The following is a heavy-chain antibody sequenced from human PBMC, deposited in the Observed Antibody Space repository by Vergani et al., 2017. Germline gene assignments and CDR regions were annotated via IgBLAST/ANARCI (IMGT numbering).Heavy chain of an antibody. CDR3: ASGPGSGWSYNWFDP. V-gene: IGHV4-34*01. CDR1: GGSFSGYY. CDR2: INHSGST. Sequence: QVQLQQWGAGLLKPSETLSLTCAVYGGSFSGYYWSWIRQPPGKGLEWIGEINHSGSTYYNPSLKSRVTISVDTSKNQFSLKLSSVTAADTAVYYCASGPGSGWSYNWFDPWGQGTLVTVSS. D-gene: IGHD6-19*01. J-gene: IGHJ5*02.